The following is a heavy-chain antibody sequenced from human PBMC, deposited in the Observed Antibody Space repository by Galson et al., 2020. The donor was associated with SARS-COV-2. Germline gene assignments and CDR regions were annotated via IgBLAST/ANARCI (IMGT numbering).Heavy chain of an antibody. J-gene: IGHJ6*02. D-gene: IGHD1-26*01. CDR3: ARDDSGSPTTYNYYYGMDV. CDR1: GFTFSSYW. Sequence: GGSLRLSCAASGFTFSSYWMSWVRQAPGKGLEWVANIKQDGSEKYYVDSVKGRFTISRDNAKNSLYLQMNSLRAEDTAVYYCARDDSGSPTTYNYYYGMDVWGQGTTVTVSS. CDR2: IKQDGSEK. V-gene: IGHV3-7*03.